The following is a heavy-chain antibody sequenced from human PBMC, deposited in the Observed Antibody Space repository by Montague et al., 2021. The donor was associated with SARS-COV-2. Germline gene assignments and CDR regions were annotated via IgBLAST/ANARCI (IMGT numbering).Heavy chain of an antibody. D-gene: IGHD3-9*01. CDR2: IDRDDDK. V-gene: IGHV2-70*01. CDR3: ARSHYDILTGYYTVFDY. J-gene: IGHJ4*02. CDR1: GFSLSTSGMC. Sequence: PALVKPTQTLTLTCTFSGFSLSTSGMCVSWIRQPPGKALEWLALIDRDDDKYYSTSLKARLTISKDTSKNQVVLTMTNMDPVDTATYYCARSHYDILTGYYTVFDYWGQGTLVTVSS.